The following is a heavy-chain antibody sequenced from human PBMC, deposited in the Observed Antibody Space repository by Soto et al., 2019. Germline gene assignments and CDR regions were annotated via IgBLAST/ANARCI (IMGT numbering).Heavy chain of an antibody. CDR3: ARVVTVVKSFHYWYFDL. D-gene: IGHD2-15*01. CDR1: GGTFSSYA. J-gene: IGHJ2*01. Sequence: GPPVKVSCKASGGTFSSYAISWVRQAPGQGLEWMGGIIPIFGTVNYAQKFQGRVTITADESTSTAYMELSSLRSEDTAVYYCARVVTVVKSFHYWYFDLWGRGTLVTVSS. CDR2: IIPIFGTV. V-gene: IGHV1-69*13.